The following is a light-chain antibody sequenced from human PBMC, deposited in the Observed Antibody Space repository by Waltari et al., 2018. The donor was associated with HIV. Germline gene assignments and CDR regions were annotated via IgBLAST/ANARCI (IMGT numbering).Light chain of an antibody. Sequence: QSALTPPASVSVSPGQSPTTSCTGTSSDVGGYNHVSWYQRQPGKAPKLMIYDVNNRPSGVSNRFSGSKSGNTASLTISGLQAEDEADYYCSSYTSSSTRVFGGGTKVTVL. CDR1: SSDVGGYNH. CDR2: DVN. CDR3: SSYTSSSTRV. V-gene: IGLV2-14*03. J-gene: IGLJ3*02.